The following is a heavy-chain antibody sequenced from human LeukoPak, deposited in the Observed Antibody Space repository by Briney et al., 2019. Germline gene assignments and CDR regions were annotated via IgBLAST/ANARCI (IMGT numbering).Heavy chain of an antibody. J-gene: IGHJ1*01. Sequence: GGSLRLSCAASGFSFSGYAMHWVRQAPGKGLDWVAFISYDGSNKYYADSVKGRFTISRDNSKNTLYLQMNRLRAEDTAVYYCASGIAVTSPVHWGQGTLVTVSS. CDR1: GFSFSGYA. CDR3: ASGIAVTSPVH. CDR2: ISYDGSNK. V-gene: IGHV3-30-3*01. D-gene: IGHD6-19*01.